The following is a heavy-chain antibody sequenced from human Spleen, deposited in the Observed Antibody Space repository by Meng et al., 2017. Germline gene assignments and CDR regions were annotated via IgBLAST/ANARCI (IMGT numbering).Heavy chain of an antibody. V-gene: IGHV4-34*01. D-gene: IGHD6-19*01. Sequence: SETLSLTCVVSGGSFSDYYWSWIRQPPGKGLEWIGEINHSGSTNYNPSLKSRVTISVDTSKNQFSLKLSSVTAADTAVYYCAGPAGYSSAWYGLDYWGQGTLVTVSS. CDR2: INHSGST. CDR1: GGSFSDYY. CDR3: AGPAGYSSAWYGLDY. J-gene: IGHJ4*02.